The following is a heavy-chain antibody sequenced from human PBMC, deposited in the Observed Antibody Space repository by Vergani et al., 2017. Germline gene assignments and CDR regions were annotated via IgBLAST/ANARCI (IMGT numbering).Heavy chain of an antibody. Sequence: QLLESGGGLIQPGGSLRLSCAASGFTFNSYAMTWVRQAPGKGLEWVSGINNNGGSTYYADSVKGRFTFSRANSKTTLYLQMTELRAEDTATYYCAKVCGSTSYTNRGGAFDVWGQGTMVTVSS. V-gene: IGHV3-23*01. CDR3: AKVCGSTSYTNRGGAFDV. D-gene: IGHD2-2*01. CDR2: INNNGGST. CDR1: GFTFNSYA. J-gene: IGHJ3*01.